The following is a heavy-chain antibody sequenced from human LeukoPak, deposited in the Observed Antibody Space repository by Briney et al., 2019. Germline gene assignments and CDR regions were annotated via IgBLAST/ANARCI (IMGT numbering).Heavy chain of an antibody. CDR2: IHPSTGNP. Sequence: ASVKVSCKASGYTFTSYAINWVRQAPGQGLEWMGWIHPSTGNPTYAQGFTGRFVFSLDTSVSTTYLQISSLKAEDTAVYYCARAYQRLGGLSLPDYWGQGTLVTVSS. J-gene: IGHJ4*02. V-gene: IGHV7-4-1*02. D-gene: IGHD3-16*02. CDR3: ARAYQRLGGLSLPDY. CDR1: GYTFTSYA.